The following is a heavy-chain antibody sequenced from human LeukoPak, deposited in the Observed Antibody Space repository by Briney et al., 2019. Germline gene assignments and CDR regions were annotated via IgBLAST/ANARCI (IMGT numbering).Heavy chain of an antibody. V-gene: IGHV4-31*03. Sequence: SETLSLTCPVSCGSISSGGYYWSWIRQHPGKGLEWIGYVYYSGSTYYNPSLKSRVTISVDTSKNQFSLKLSSVTAADTAVYYCAREEGDTRFSFWFDPWGQGTLVTVSS. CDR2: VYYSGST. J-gene: IGHJ5*02. CDR1: CGSISSGGYY. CDR3: AREEGDTRFSFWFDP. D-gene: IGHD5-18*01.